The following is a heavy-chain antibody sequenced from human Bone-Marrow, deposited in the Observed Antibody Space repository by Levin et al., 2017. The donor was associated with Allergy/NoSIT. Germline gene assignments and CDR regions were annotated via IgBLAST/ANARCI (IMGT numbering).Heavy chain of an antibody. Sequence: GGSLRLSCAASGFTFSSYGMHWVRQAPGKGLEWVAVISYDGSNKYYADSVKGRFTISRDNSKNTLYLQMNSLRAEDTAVYYCAKSFYSSSWYRFDYWGQGTLVTVSS. D-gene: IGHD6-13*01. CDR1: GFTFSSYG. CDR3: AKSFYSSSWYRFDY. V-gene: IGHV3-30*18. J-gene: IGHJ4*02. CDR2: ISYDGSNK.